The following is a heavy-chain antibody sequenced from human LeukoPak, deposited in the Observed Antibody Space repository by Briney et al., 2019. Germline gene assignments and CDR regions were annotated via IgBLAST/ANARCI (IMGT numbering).Heavy chain of an antibody. Sequence: GASVKVSCKAPGYTFTGYYMHWVRQAPGQGLEWMGWINPKSGGTNYAQKFQGRVTMTRDTSISTAYMELSRLRSDDTAVYYCVPSADLYYFDYWGQGTQVTVSS. CDR1: GYTFTGYY. CDR3: VPSADLYYFDY. J-gene: IGHJ4*02. V-gene: IGHV1-2*02. D-gene: IGHD2-2*01. CDR2: INPKSGGT.